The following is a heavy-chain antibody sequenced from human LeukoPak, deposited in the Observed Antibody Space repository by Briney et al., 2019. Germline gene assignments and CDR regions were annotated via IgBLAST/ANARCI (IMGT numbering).Heavy chain of an antibody. CDR3: ARAGPAHCSSTSCYALGGAFDY. Sequence: SETLSLTCTVSGGSISSYYWSWIRQPPGKGLEWIGYIYYSGSTNYNPSLKSRVTISVDTSKNQFSLKLSSVTAADTAVYYCARAGPAHCSSTSCYALGGAFDYWGQGTLVTVSS. D-gene: IGHD2-2*01. CDR1: GGSISSYY. J-gene: IGHJ4*02. CDR2: IYYSGST. V-gene: IGHV4-59*01.